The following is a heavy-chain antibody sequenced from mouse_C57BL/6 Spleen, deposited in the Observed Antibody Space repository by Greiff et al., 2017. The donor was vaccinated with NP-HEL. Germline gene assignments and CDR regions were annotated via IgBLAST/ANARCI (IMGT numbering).Heavy chain of an antibody. J-gene: IGHJ4*01. V-gene: IGHV1-81*01. Sequence: QVHVKQSGAELARPGASVKLSCKASGYTFTSYGISWVKQRTGQGLEWIGEIYPRSGNTYYNEKFKGKATLTADKSSSTAYMELRSLTSEDSAVYFCAREGIPGAMDYWGQGTSVTVSS. CDR2: IYPRSGNT. CDR1: GYTFTSYG. CDR3: AREGIPGAMDY. D-gene: IGHD4-1*01.